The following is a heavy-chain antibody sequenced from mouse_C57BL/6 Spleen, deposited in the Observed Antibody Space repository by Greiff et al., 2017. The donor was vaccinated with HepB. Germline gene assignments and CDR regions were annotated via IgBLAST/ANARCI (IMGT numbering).Heavy chain of an antibody. CDR1: GYTFTSYW. Sequence: VQLQQPGAELVKPGASVKMSCKASGYTFTSYWITWVKQRPGQGLEWIGDIYPGSGSTNYNEKFKSKATLTVDTSSSTAYMQLSSLTSEDSAVYYCARYPCYYDYDEEVDYWGQGTTLTVSS. V-gene: IGHV1-55*01. CDR3: ARYPCYYDYDEEVDY. J-gene: IGHJ2*01. CDR2: IYPGSGST. D-gene: IGHD2-4*01.